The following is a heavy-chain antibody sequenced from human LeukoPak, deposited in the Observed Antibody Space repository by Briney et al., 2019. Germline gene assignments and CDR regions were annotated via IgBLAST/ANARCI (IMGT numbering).Heavy chain of an antibody. CDR2: ISYDGTNK. Sequence: PGGSLRLSCAASGFPFNNRAMHWVRQAPGKGLEWVAVISYDGTNKYYTDSVTGRFTVSRDNSKNTLYLQMNSLRAEDTAVYYCARDCCGEWYFFDLWGQGTLVTVSS. CDR3: ARDCCGEWYFFDL. D-gene: IGHD3-10*01. CDR1: GFPFNNRA. J-gene: IGHJ4*02. V-gene: IGHV3-30-3*01.